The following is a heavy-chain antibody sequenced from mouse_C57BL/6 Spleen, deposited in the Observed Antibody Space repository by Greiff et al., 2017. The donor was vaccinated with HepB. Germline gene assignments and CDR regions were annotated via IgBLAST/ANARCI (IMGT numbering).Heavy chain of an antibody. V-gene: IGHV1-15*01. CDR1: GYTFTDYE. CDR3: TRWSLLVHY. D-gene: IGHD2-1*01. Sequence: VKLMESGAELVRPGASVTLSCKASGYTFTDYEMHWVKQTPVHGLEWIGAIDPETGGTAYNQKFKGKAILTADKSSSTAYMELRSLTSEDSAVYYCTRWSLLVHYWGQGTTLTVSS. J-gene: IGHJ2*01. CDR2: IDPETGGT.